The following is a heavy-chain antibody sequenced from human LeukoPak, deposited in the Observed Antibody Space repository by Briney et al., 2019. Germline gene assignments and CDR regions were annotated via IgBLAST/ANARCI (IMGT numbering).Heavy chain of an antibody. J-gene: IGHJ3*02. CDR3: ALVRGVIVPDALDI. CDR2: IYYTGST. Sequence: PSETLSLTCTVSGGSISGYYWSWIRQPPGKGLEWVGYIYYTGSTNYNPFLKSRVTISLDTSKNQFSLRLSSVTAADTAVYFCALVRGVIVPDALDIWGQGTLATVSS. V-gene: IGHV4-59*01. D-gene: IGHD3-10*01. CDR1: GGSISGYY.